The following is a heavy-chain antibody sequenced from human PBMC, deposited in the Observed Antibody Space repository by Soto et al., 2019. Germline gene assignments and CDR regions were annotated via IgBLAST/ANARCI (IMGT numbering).Heavy chain of an antibody. J-gene: IGHJ5*02. Sequence: EVQLLESGGGLVQPGGSLRLSCAASGFTFSSYAMSWVRQAPGKGLEWVSAISGSGGSTYYADSVKGRFTISRDNSNNTLYLQMNSLRAEDTAVYYCAFEVVAAPRLNWFDPWGQGTLVTVSA. V-gene: IGHV3-23*01. CDR1: GFTFSSYA. D-gene: IGHD2-15*01. CDR2: ISGSGGST. CDR3: AFEVVAAPRLNWFDP.